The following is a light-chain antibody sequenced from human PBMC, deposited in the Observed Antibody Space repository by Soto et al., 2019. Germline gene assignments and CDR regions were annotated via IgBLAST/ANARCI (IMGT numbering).Light chain of an antibody. J-gene: IGKJ4*01. Sequence: EFVLTQSPGTLSLSPGERATLSCRASQTVRNNYLAWYQQKPGQAPRLLIYDASSRATGIPDRFSGGGSGTDFTLTISRLEPEDFEVYYCQQFSSYPLTVGGGPTVDI. CDR2: DAS. CDR3: QQFSSYPLT. CDR1: QTVRNNY. V-gene: IGKV3-20*01.